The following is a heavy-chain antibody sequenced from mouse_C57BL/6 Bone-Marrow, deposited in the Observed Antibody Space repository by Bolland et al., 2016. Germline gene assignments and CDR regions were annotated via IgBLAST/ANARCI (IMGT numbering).Heavy chain of an antibody. V-gene: IGHV5-2*01. J-gene: IGHJ4*01. CDR2: GGST. Sequence: GGSTYYPDTMERRFIISRDNTKKTLYLQMSSLRSEDTALYYCARHYYGSTLYYAMDYWGQGTS. D-gene: IGHD1-1*01. CDR3: ARHYYGSTLYYAMDY.